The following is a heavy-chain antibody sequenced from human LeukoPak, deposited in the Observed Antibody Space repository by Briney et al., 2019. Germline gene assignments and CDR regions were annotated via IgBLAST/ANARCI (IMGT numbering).Heavy chain of an antibody. CDR2: IYYSGST. CDR3: ARGILVTVYAAFDY. D-gene: IGHD2-8*01. V-gene: IGHV4-59*02. J-gene: IGHJ4*02. Sequence: PSETLSLTCTVSGGSVSSYYWSWIRQPPGKGLEWIGYIYYSGSTNYNPSLKRRVTISVDTSKNQFSLELSSVTAADTAVYYCARGILVTVYAAFDYWGQGTLVTVSS. CDR1: GGSVSSYY.